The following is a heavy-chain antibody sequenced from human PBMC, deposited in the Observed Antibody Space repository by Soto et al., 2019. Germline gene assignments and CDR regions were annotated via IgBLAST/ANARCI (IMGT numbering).Heavy chain of an antibody. CDR3: ARNMVRGKNSFDP. CDR1: GGTFSSYA. CDR2: MNPNSGNT. J-gene: IGHJ5*02. V-gene: IGHV1-8*02. D-gene: IGHD3-10*01. Sequence: ASVKVSCKASGGTFSSYAINWVRQATGQGLEWMGWMNPNSGNTGYAQKFQGRVTMTRNTSISTAYMELSSLRSEDTAVYYCARNMVRGKNSFDPWGRGTLVAVSS.